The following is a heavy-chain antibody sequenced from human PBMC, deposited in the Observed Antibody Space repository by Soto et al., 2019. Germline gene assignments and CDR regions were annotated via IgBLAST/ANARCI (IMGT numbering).Heavy chain of an antibody. CDR1: GFTFSSYS. CDR2: ISSSSSYI. D-gene: IGHD6-19*01. CDR3: ARQFIAVAGTHDY. Sequence: EVQLVESGGGLVKPGGSLRLSCAASGFTFSSYSMNWVRQAPGKGLEWVSSISSSSSYIYYADSVKGRFTISRDNAKNSLYLQMNSLRAEDTAVHYCARQFIAVAGTHDYWGQGTLVTVSS. V-gene: IGHV3-21*01. J-gene: IGHJ4*02.